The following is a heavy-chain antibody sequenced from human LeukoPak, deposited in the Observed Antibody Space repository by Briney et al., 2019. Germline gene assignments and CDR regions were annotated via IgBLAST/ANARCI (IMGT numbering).Heavy chain of an antibody. D-gene: IGHD2-21*01. CDR3: AKSDCGGDGCKLLNY. CDR1: GFTFSNFN. J-gene: IGHJ4*02. V-gene: IGHV3-23*01. Sequence: GGSLRLSCAASGFTFSNFNMAWVRQAPGKGLEWVSSISDGGDATGYAESVKGRFTISRDNSKATVWLQMNSLRAEDTAHYYCAKSDCGGDGCKLLNYWAQGTLVTVSS. CDR2: ISDGGDAT.